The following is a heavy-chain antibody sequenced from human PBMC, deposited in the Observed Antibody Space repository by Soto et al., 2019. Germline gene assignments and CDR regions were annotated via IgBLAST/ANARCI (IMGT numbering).Heavy chain of an antibody. CDR3: ARETLATTGGRIDY. V-gene: IGHV3-33*01. D-gene: IGHD5-12*01. CDR2: IWYDGSDK. CDR1: GFPFRSYG. Sequence: PGGSLRLSCTASGFPFRSYGMHWVRQSPGKGLEWVAIIWYDGSDKYYADSVRGRFTISRDNSKNTVNLQVNSLRAEDTAVYYCARETLATTGGRIDYWGQGTLVTVSS. J-gene: IGHJ4*02.